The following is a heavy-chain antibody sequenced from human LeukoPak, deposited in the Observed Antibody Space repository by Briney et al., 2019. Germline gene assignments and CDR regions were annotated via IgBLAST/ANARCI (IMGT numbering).Heavy chain of an antibody. CDR3: AKGDWGRLGYCSD. J-gene: IGHJ4*02. CDR1: GFTFSSYA. Sequence: PGGSLRLSCAASGFTFSSYAMSWVRQAPGRGLEWVSAISGSGGSTYYADSVKGRFTISRDNSKNTLYLQMNSLRAEDTAVYYCAKGDWGRLGYCSDWGQGTLVTVSS. CDR2: ISGSGGST. D-gene: IGHD2-15*01. V-gene: IGHV3-23*01.